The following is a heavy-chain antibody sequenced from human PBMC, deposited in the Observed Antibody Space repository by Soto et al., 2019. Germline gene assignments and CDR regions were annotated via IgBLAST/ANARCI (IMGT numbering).Heavy chain of an antibody. J-gene: IGHJ4*02. D-gene: IGHD3-10*01. CDR2: LSGSGGST. V-gene: IGHV3-23*01. Sequence: EVQLLESGGGLVQPGGSLRLSCAASGFSFIKYAMSWVRQAPGKGLEWVSGLSGSGGSTSSADSVKGRFAISRDNSRNTLYLQMNSLRDGDTAIYYFARGFSAGKGSPPDYWGQGTLVTVSS. CDR3: ARGFSAGKGSPPDY. CDR1: GFSFIKYA.